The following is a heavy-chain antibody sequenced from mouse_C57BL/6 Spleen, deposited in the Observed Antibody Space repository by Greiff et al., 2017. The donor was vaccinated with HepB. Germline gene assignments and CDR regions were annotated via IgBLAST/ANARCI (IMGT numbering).Heavy chain of an antibody. V-gene: IGHV14-4*01. D-gene: IGHD4-1*01. J-gene: IGHJ2*01. CDR3: TTRVTNWDYFDY. CDR1: GFNIKDDY. CDR2: IDPENGDT. Sequence: VQLQQSGAELVRPGASVKLSCTASGFNIKDDYMHWVKQRPEKGLEWIGWIDPENGDTEYASKFQGKATIPADTSSNTAYLQLSILTSEDTAVYYCTTRVTNWDYFDYWGQGTTLTVSS.